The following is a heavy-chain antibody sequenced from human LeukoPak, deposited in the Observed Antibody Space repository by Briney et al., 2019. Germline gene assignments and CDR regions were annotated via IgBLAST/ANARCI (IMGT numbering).Heavy chain of an antibody. D-gene: IGHD3-22*01. CDR1: GGTFSSYT. CDR3: ARDITMIVVAEKWFDP. Sequence: SVKVSCKASGGTFSSYTISWVRQAPGQGLEWMGRIIPILGIANYAQKLQGRVTMTTDTSTSTAYMELRSLRSDDTAVYYCARDITMIVVAEKWFDPWGQGTLVTVSS. V-gene: IGHV1-69*04. CDR2: IIPILGIA. J-gene: IGHJ5*02.